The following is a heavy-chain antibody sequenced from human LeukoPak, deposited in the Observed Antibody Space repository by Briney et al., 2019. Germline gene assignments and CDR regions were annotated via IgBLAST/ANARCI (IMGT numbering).Heavy chain of an antibody. D-gene: IGHD4-23*01. CDR3: TTGILTTVAGRVDY. V-gene: IGHV3-33*01. J-gene: IGHJ4*02. CDR1: GFTFSSYG. CDR2: IWYDGSKK. Sequence: GGSLRLSCAASGFTFSSYGMHWVRQAPGKGLEWVAVIWYDGSKKYYADSVKGRFTISRDNSKNTLYLQMNSLKTEDTAVYYCTTGILTTVAGRVDYWGQGTLVTVSS.